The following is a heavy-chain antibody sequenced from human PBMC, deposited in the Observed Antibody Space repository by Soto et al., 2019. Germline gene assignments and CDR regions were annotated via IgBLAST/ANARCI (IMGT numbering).Heavy chain of an antibody. Sequence: GGSLRLSCAASGFTFSSYSMNWVRQAPGKGLEWVSSISSSSSYIYYADSVKGRFTISRDNAKNSLYLQMNSLRAEDTAVYYCARNQLLPLDAFDIWGQGTMVTVSS. CDR3: ARNQLLPLDAFDI. V-gene: IGHV3-21*01. CDR1: GFTFSSYS. CDR2: ISSSSSYI. D-gene: IGHD2-2*01. J-gene: IGHJ3*02.